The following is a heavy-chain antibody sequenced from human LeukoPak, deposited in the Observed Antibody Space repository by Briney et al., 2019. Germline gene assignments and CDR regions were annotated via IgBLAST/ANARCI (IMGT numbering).Heavy chain of an antibody. CDR3: ARGRIVINDAEYFQD. D-gene: IGHD3-22*01. J-gene: IGHJ1*01. V-gene: IGHV1-69*05. Sequence: GSSVKVSCKASGGTFSNHALIWVRQAPGQGLEWMGGIIPIFGTANYARKFQGRVTMTTDESTSTVYMELSSLRSEDTAVYYCARGRIVINDAEYFQDWGQGTLVTVSS. CDR2: IIPIFGTA. CDR1: GGTFSNHA.